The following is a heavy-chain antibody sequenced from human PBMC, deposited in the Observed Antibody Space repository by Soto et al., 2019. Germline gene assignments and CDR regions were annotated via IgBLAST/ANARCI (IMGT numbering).Heavy chain of an antibody. Sequence: GGSLRLSCAASGFILTNYAMNWVRQAPGKGLEWVSVIGRRGKSAYYADSVQGRFTISRDNSKNTRSLQMSSLTADETAIYYYVREGRGSFDFWGRGTMVTVSS. CDR1: GFILTNYA. D-gene: IGHD5-12*01. V-gene: IGHV3-23*01. J-gene: IGHJ3*01. CDR3: VREGRGSFDF. CDR2: IGRRGKSA.